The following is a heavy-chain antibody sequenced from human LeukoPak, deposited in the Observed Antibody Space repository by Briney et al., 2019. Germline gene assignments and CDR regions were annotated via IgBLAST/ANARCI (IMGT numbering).Heavy chain of an antibody. V-gene: IGHV4-39*07. CDR1: GHSVFSSSYY. D-gene: IGHD3-10*01. Sequence: PSETLSLTCTVSGHSVFSSSYYWSWIRQPPGTGLEWIGTVYYTGRTFYKSSLQSRLTISMDTSKRQLSLELTSVTAADTAVYYCARDREFASPYYLDHWGQGILVTVSS. J-gene: IGHJ4*02. CDR3: ARDREFASPYYLDH. CDR2: VYYTGRT.